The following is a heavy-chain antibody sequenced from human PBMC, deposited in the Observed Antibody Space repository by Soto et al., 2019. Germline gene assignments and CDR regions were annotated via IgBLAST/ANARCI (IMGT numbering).Heavy chain of an antibody. V-gene: IGHV4-59*08. CDR1: GGSISSYY. CDR2: IYYSGST. D-gene: IGHD4-17*01. J-gene: IGHJ4*02. CDR3: ATQDYGDSDFDY. Sequence: SETLSLTCTVSGGSISSYYWSWIRQPPGKGLEWIGYIYYSGSTNYNPSLKSRVTISVDTSKNQFSLKLSSVTAADTAVYYCATQDYGDSDFDYWGQGTLVTVSS.